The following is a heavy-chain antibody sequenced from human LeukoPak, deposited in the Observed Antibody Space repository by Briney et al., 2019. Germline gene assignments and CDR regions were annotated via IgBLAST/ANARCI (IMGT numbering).Heavy chain of an antibody. CDR1: GDSITSYY. CDR2: IYTNGST. CDR3: ARTVYPREMATIA. D-gene: IGHD5-24*01. J-gene: IGHJ4*02. V-gene: IGHV4-4*07. Sequence: SETLSLTCTVSGDSITSYYGSWIWQPAREGLEWIGRIYTNGSTTYNPSLNRRVTMPIDTSKSQFSLKLRSLTAADTAGYYCARTVYPREMATIAWGQGNLVTVSS.